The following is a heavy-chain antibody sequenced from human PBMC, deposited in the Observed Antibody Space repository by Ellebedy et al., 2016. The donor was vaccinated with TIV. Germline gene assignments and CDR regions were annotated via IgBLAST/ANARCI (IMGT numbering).Heavy chain of an antibody. CDR1: GGSFSGYY. CDR2: IHHSGIT. J-gene: IGHJ5*02. CDR3: ARGFYSNSEYNWFDP. V-gene: IGHV4-34*01. Sequence: SETLSLXXAVYGGSFSGYYWTWIRQPPGKGLEWIGEIHHSGITNYNPSLKSRVTISLDTSKNQFSLKLSSVTAADTAVYYCARGFYSNSEYNWFDPWGQGTLVTVSS. D-gene: IGHD4-11*01.